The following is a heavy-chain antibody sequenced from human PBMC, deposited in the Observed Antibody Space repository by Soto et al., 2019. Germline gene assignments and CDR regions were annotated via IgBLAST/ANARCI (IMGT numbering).Heavy chain of an antibody. J-gene: IGHJ6*02. D-gene: IGHD4-17*01. CDR1: GGSFTSNNW. Sequence: PSETLSLTCAVSGGSFTSNNWWTWVRQPPGQGLGWIGEIYRTGSTNYNPSLKSRVTISVDTSKNQFSLKLSSVTAADTAVYYCARDLQDYGDHYYYYGMDVWGQGTTVTVSS. V-gene: IGHV4-4*02. CDR3: ARDLQDYGDHYYYYGMDV. CDR2: IYRTGST.